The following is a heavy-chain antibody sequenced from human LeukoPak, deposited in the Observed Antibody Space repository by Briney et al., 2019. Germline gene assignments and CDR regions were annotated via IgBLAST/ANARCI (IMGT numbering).Heavy chain of an antibody. Sequence: ASVKVSCKASGCTFTSYGISWVRQAPGQGLEWMGWISAYNGNTNYAQKLQGRVTMTTDTSTSTAYMELRSLRSDDTAVYYCARDWGCSSTSCYTGAFDIWGQGTMVTVSS. D-gene: IGHD2-2*02. CDR3: ARDWGCSSTSCYTGAFDI. CDR1: GCTFTSYG. J-gene: IGHJ3*02. CDR2: ISAYNGNT. V-gene: IGHV1-18*01.